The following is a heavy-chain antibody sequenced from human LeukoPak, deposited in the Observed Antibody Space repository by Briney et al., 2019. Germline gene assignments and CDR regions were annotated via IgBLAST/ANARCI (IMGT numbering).Heavy chain of an antibody. CDR3: ARVRVDTATEGYYYYGMDV. Sequence: SETLSLTCTVSGGSISSYYWSWIRQPPGKGLEWIGYIYYSGSTNYNPSLKSRVTISVDTSKNQSSLKLSSVTAADTAVYYCARVRVDTATEGYYYYGMDVRGQGTTVTVSS. CDR1: GGSISSYY. J-gene: IGHJ6*02. V-gene: IGHV4-59*01. D-gene: IGHD5-18*01. CDR2: IYYSGST.